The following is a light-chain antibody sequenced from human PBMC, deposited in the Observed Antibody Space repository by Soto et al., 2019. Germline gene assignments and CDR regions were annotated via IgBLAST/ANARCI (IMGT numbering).Light chain of an antibody. CDR1: QRVSGF. V-gene: IGKV3-11*01. CDR2: DTS. J-gene: IGKJ5*01. CDR3: QQRGSWPPT. Sequence: EVVLTQSPATLSLSPGESATLSCSADQRVSGFLGWYQQKLGRAPRLLIHDTSNRATGVPARFSGSGSGTDFTLTIISLEPEDFRVYYCQQRGSWPPTFGQGTRLEMK.